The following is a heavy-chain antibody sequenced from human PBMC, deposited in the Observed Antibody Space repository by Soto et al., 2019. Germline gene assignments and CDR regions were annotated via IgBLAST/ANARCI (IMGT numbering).Heavy chain of an antibody. CDR1: GFTFSSYG. J-gene: IGHJ4*02. CDR3: AKDWARITVNNPLFDY. CDR2: ISYDGSNK. Sequence: PGGSLRLSCAASGFTFSSYGMHWVRQAPGKGLEWVAVISYDGSNKYYADSVKGRFTISRDNSKNTLYLQMNSLRAEDTAVYYCAKDWARITVNNPLFDYWGQGTLVTVSS. V-gene: IGHV3-30*18. D-gene: IGHD4-4*01.